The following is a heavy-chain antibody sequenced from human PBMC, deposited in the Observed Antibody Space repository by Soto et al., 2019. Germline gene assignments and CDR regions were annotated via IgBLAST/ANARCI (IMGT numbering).Heavy chain of an antibody. CDR1: GGSFSGYY. CDR3: ARDKITGLFDY. Sequence: SETLSLTCAVSGGSFSGYYWTWIRQPPGTGLEWIGEINHSGSTNYNPSLKSRVTISVDTSKNQFSLKLTSVTAADTAVYYCARDKITGLFDYWGQGTLVTISS. CDR2: INHSGST. V-gene: IGHV4-34*01. J-gene: IGHJ4*02. D-gene: IGHD2-8*02.